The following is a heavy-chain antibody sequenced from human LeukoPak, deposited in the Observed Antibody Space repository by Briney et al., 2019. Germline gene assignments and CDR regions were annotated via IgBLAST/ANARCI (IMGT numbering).Heavy chain of an antibody. CDR3: AKGIKGVTTWTNAFDI. J-gene: IGHJ3*02. Sequence: GRSLRLSCAAPGITFSSFGMHWLRQAPGKGLEWVAFIWNDGSNKYYADSVKGRFTISRDNSKNTLYLQMISLRAEDTAVYYCAKGIKGVTTWTNAFDIWGQGTMVTVSS. CDR1: GITFSSFG. V-gene: IGHV3-30*02. CDR2: IWNDGSNK. D-gene: IGHD4-17*01.